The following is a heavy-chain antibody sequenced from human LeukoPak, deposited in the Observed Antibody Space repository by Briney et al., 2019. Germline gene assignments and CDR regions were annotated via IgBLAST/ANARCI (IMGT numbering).Heavy chain of an antibody. V-gene: IGHV3-66*04. CDR2: VYSGGTT. D-gene: IGHD1-1*01. CDR3: ARQRPLAGTFYFDN. J-gene: IGHJ4*02. Sequence: GGSLRLSCAASGFTFSSYSMSWVRQAPGKGLEWVSVVYSGGTTYYADSVKGRFTISRDGSGNTLYLQMNSLSVDDTAVYFCARQRPLAGTFYFDNWGQGTLVTVSS. CDR1: GFTFSSYS.